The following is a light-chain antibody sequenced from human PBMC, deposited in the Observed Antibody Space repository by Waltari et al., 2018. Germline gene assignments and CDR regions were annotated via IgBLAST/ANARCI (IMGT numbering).Light chain of an antibody. CDR3: KHHFRLPAT. CDR2: GAS. Sequence: LTQSPGTLSLSPGERATLSCRASQSISRYLAWYQQKPGQAPRLLIYGASTRATGIPDRFSGSGSGTDFSLTISGLEPEDSAVYYCKHHFRLPATFGQGTKVEIK. J-gene: IGKJ1*01. CDR1: QSISRY. V-gene: IGKV3-20*01.